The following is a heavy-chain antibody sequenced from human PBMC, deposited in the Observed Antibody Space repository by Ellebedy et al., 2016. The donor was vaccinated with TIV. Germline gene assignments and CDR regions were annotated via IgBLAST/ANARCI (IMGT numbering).Heavy chain of an antibody. CDR3: ARAPRGTVTTWIDY. Sequence: GGSLRLXXGASGFTFSIAGMTWVRQAPGKGLEWVATIDFSGTGTYYPDSVKGRFTNSRDNAKNSLYLQMNSLRAEDTAVYYCARAPRGTVTTWIDYWGQGTLVTVSS. CDR1: GFTFSIAG. V-gene: IGHV3-21*01. J-gene: IGHJ4*02. CDR2: IDFSGTGT. D-gene: IGHD4-17*01.